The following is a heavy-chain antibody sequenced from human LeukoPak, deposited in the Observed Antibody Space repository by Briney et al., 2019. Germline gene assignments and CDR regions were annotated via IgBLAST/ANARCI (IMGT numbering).Heavy chain of an antibody. CDR3: ARPRTYYDFWRGYPPFDY. D-gene: IGHD3-3*01. Sequence: ASVTVSCTASGYTFTSYYMHWVRQAPGQGLEWMGIINPSGGSTSYAQKFQGRVTMTRDTSTNTVYMELSSLRSEDTAVYFCARPRTYYDFWRGYPPFDYWGQGTLVTVSS. CDR2: INPSGGST. J-gene: IGHJ4*02. V-gene: IGHV1-46*01. CDR1: GYTFTSYY.